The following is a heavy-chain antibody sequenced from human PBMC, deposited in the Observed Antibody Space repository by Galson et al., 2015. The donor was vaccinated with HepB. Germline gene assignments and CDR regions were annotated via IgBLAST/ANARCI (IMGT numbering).Heavy chain of an antibody. V-gene: IGHV1-69*13. Sequence: SVKVSCKASGGTFNSYAISWVRQAPGQGLEWMGGIIPIFGTANYAQKFQGRVTITAAESTSTAYMELSSLRSEDTAVYYCAKDPTLTIFGVPLGPTDAFDIWGQGTMVTVSS. J-gene: IGHJ3*02. CDR2: IIPIFGTA. CDR1: GGTFNSYA. CDR3: AKDPTLTIFGVPLGPTDAFDI. D-gene: IGHD3-3*01.